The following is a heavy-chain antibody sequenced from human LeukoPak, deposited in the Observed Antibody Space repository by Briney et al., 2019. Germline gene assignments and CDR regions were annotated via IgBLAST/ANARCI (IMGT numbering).Heavy chain of an antibody. CDR2: ISYDGSNK. V-gene: IGHV3-30*18. CDR1: GFTFSSYG. D-gene: IGHD3-22*01. Sequence: GGSLRLSCAASGFTFSSYGMHWVRQAPGKGLVWVAVISYDGSNKYYADSVKGRFTISRDNSKNTLYLQMNSLRAEDTAVYYCAKGLDYYDSSGYPGRHWGQGTLVTVSS. CDR3: AKGLDYYDSSGYPGRH. J-gene: IGHJ1*01.